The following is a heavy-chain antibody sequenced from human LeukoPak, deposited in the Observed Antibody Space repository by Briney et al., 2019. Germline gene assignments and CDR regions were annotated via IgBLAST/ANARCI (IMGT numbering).Heavy chain of an antibody. CDR3: ARSTHYYDSTYTLAFDI. D-gene: IGHD3-22*01. CDR1: GFTFSSYW. V-gene: IGHV3-7*01. Sequence: GGSLRLSCAASGFTFSSYWMSWVRQAPGKGLEWVANIKQDGSEKYYVDSVKGRFTISRDNAKNSLYLQMNSLRAEDTAVYYCARSTHYYDSTYTLAFDIWGQGTMVTVSS. J-gene: IGHJ3*02. CDR2: IKQDGSEK.